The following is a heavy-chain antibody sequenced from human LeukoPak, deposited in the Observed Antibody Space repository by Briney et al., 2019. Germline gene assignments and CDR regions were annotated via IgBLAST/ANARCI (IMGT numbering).Heavy chain of an antibody. CDR2: INHSGST. V-gene: IGHV4-34*01. Sequence: PSETLSLTCAVYGGSFSGYYWSWIRQPPGKGLEWIGEINHSGSTNYNPSLKSRVTISVDTSKNQFSLKLGSVTAADTAVYYCARGTPPRRQLIYYYYYMDAWGKGTTVTVSS. D-gene: IGHD5-18*01. CDR1: GGSFSGYY. CDR3: ARGTPPRRQLIYYYYYMDA. J-gene: IGHJ6*03.